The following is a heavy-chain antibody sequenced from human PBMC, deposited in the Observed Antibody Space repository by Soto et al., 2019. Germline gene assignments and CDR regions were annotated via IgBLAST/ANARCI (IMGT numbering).Heavy chain of an antibody. Sequence: TGGSLRLSCAASGFTFSSYAMSWVRQAPGKGLEWVSAISGSGGSTYYADSVKGRFTISRDNSKNTLYLQMNSLRAEDTAVYYCAKGPSAYSGSYVDYWGQGTLVTVSS. CDR3: AKGPSAYSGSYVDY. V-gene: IGHV3-23*01. CDR1: GFTFSSYA. J-gene: IGHJ4*02. D-gene: IGHD1-26*01. CDR2: ISGSGGST.